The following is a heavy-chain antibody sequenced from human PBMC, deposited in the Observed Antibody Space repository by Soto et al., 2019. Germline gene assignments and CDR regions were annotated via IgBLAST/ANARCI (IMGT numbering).Heavy chain of an antibody. D-gene: IGHD6-19*01. CDR3: AKVRYSSPMGYYYGMDV. CDR2: IIPIFGTA. V-gene: IGHV1-69*01. J-gene: IGHJ6*02. Sequence: QVQLEQSGGEVKKPGSSVKVSCKASGVTFSKFIMTWVRQAPGLGLEWVGGIIPIFGTANYAQKFQGRVTITADEPTSTSYLEVSNLRSEDTAVYYCAKVRYSSPMGYYYGMDVWGQGTAVTVSS. CDR1: GVTFSKFI.